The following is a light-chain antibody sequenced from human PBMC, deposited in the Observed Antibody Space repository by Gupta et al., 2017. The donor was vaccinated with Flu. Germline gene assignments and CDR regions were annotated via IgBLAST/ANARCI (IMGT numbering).Light chain of an antibody. CDR1: QGISSY. CDR2: SAS. Sequence: GDRVTITCRGSQGISSYLNWYRQKPGQVPKLLIYSASDLQSGVPSRFSGSGSGTDFTLTILSLQPEDVSTYYGQRTAAYTFGQGTQLEIK. CDR3: QRTAAYT. J-gene: IGKJ2*01. V-gene: IGKV1-27*01.